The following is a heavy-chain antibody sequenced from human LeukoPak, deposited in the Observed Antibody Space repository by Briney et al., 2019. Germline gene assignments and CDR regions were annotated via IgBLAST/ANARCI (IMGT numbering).Heavy chain of an antibody. J-gene: IGHJ4*02. CDR3: ARTNNVFYYFDY. Sequence: SSETLSLTCAVYGGSVSGYYWSWIRQPPGKGLEWIGEINHSGSTNYNPSLKSRVTISAHTSKKQFSLKLSSVTAADTGVYYCARTNNVFYYFDYWGQGTLGTVSS. CDR1: GGSVSGYY. V-gene: IGHV4-34*01. D-gene: IGHD1/OR15-1a*01. CDR2: INHSGST.